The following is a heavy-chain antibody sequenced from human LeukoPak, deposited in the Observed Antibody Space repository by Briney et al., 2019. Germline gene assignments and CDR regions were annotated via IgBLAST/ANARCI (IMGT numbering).Heavy chain of an antibody. J-gene: IGHJ5*02. V-gene: IGHV1-2*02. CDR2: ISPNSGGT. CDR1: GYTFTGYY. Sequence: ASVKVSCKASGYTFTGYYMHWVRQAPGQGLEWMGWISPNSGGTNYAQKFQGRVTMTRDTSISTAYMELSRLRSDDTAVYYCARDRIRITGTKMSWFDPWGQGTLVTVSS. D-gene: IGHD1-7*01. CDR3: ARDRIRITGTKMSWFDP.